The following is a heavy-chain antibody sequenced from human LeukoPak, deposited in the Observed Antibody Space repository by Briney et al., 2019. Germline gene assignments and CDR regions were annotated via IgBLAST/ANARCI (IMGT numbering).Heavy chain of an antibody. CDR3: ARRYCSGGSCPYFDY. CDR2: IYTSGST. CDR1: GGSFSSYY. J-gene: IGHJ4*02. Sequence: SETLSLTCAVYGGSFSSYYWSWIRQPPGKGLEWIGYIYTSGSTNYNPSLKSRVTISVDTSKNQFSLKLSSVTAADTAVYYCARRYCSGGSCPYFDYWGQGTLVTVSS. V-gene: IGHV4-4*09. D-gene: IGHD2-15*01.